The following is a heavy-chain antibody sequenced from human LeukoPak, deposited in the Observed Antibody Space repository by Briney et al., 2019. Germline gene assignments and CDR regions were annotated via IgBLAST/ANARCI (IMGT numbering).Heavy chain of an antibody. CDR2: INHSGST. CDR3: ASRRRSGSSFDY. D-gene: IGHD3-10*01. CDR1: GGSFSGYY. Sequence: RASETLSLTCAVYGGSFSGYYWSWIRQPPGKGLEWIGEINHSGSTNYNPSLKSRVTISVDTSKNQFSLKLSSATAADTAVYYCASRRRSGSSFDYWGQGTLVTVSS. J-gene: IGHJ4*02. V-gene: IGHV4-34*01.